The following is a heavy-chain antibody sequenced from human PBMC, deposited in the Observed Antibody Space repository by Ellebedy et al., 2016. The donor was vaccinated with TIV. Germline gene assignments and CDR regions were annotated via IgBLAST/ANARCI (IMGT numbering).Heavy chain of an antibody. CDR2: ISGSGGST. J-gene: IGHJ4*02. Sequence: PGGSLRLSCAASGFTFSSYAMSWVRQAPGKGLEWVSIISGSGGSTSYADSVKGRFTVSRDNSKNTLSLQMNSLRAEDAAVYFCAKLTRIHLWFGYFDYWGQGSLVTVSS. V-gene: IGHV3-23*01. D-gene: IGHD5-18*01. CDR1: GFTFSSYA. CDR3: AKLTRIHLWFGYFDY.